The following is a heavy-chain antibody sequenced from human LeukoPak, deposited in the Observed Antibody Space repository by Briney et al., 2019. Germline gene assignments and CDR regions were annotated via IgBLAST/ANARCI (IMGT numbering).Heavy chain of an antibody. D-gene: IGHD3-22*01. J-gene: IGHJ3*02. Sequence: GGSLRLSCAASGFTFSSYSMNWVRQAPGKGLEWVSSISSSSSYIYYADSVKGRLTISRDNAKNSLYLQMNSLRAEDTAVYYCARAGYYYDSSGLPNAFDIWGQGTMVTVSS. CDR2: ISSSSSYI. CDR3: ARAGYYYDSSGLPNAFDI. CDR1: GFTFSSYS. V-gene: IGHV3-21*01.